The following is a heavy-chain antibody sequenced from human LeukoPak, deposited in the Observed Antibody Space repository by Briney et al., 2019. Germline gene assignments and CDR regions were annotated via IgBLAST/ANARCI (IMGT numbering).Heavy chain of an antibody. CDR2: IYYTGTT. CDR3: ARGEDFERYYLAY. D-gene: IGHD3-9*01. J-gene: IGHJ4*02. Sequence: SETLSLTCNISDGSISSYYWSWIRQIPGKGLEWIGYIYYTGTTNYNPLFESRATISVDTSKNQFSLKLTSVTAADTAVYFCARGEDFERYYLAYWGQGTLVTVSS. V-gene: IGHV4-59*01. CDR1: DGSISSYY.